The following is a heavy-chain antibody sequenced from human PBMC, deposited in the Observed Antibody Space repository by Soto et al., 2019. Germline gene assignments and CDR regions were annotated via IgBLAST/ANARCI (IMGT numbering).Heavy chain of an antibody. J-gene: IGHJ4*02. CDR1: VYTFTSYG. Sequence: GASVTVSCTASVYTFTSYGISWVRQAPGQGLEWMGWISAYNGNTNYAQKLQGRVTMTTDTSTSTAYMELRSLRSDDTAVYYCARTSNYYDSSGYPGIWGQGTLVTVSS. CDR2: ISAYNGNT. V-gene: IGHV1-18*01. D-gene: IGHD3-22*01. CDR3: ARTSNYYDSSGYPGI.